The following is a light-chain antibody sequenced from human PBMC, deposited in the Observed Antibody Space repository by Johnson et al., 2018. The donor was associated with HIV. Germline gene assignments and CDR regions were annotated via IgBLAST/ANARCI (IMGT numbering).Light chain of an antibody. CDR2: DNN. J-gene: IGLJ1*01. V-gene: IGLV1-51*01. Sequence: QSLLTQPPSVSAAPGQKVTISCSGSSSNIGNNYVSWYQQLPGTAPKLLIYDNNKRPSGIPDRFSGSKAGTSATLGLTGLQTGDEADYYCGTWDTSLSAFYVFGTGTKVTVL. CDR3: GTWDTSLSAFYV. CDR1: SSNIGNNY.